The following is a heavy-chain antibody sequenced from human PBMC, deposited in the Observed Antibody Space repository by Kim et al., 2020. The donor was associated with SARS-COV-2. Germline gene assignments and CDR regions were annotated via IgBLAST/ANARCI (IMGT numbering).Heavy chain of an antibody. CDR2: TT. CDR3: TRPYGDYVAY. Sequence: TTDYAAPVHGRFTISRDDSNNTLYLQMNSLKTEDTAVYYCTRPYGDYVAYWGQGTLVTVSS. D-gene: IGHD4-17*01. V-gene: IGHV3-15*01. J-gene: IGHJ4*02.